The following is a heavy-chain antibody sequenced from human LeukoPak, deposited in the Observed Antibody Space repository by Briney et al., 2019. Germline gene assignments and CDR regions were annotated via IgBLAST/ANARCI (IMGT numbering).Heavy chain of an antibody. Sequence: SSETLSLTCIVSGVSIYNYYWSWIRQPPGKGLEWVGYIYYSGSTLYSPSLQSRVAMSVDTSKKQFSLKLSSVTAADTAVYYCARDGGIVGSWGQGTLVTVSS. CDR1: GVSIYNYY. CDR3: ARDGGIVGS. J-gene: IGHJ4*02. CDR2: IYYSGST. V-gene: IGHV4-59*01. D-gene: IGHD1-26*01.